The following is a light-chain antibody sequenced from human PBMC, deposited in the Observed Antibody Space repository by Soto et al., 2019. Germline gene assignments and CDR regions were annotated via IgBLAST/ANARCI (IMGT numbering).Light chain of an antibody. CDR2: AAS. CDR3: QQYGGSPLYT. Sequence: EIVLTQSPGTLSLSPGETATLSCRASQSVSHLAWYQQKPGQAPRLLVYAASSRATGIPDRFSGSGSGTDFALTIRRLEPEDFAVYYGQQYGGSPLYTVGQGTRLEIK. J-gene: IGKJ2*01. V-gene: IGKV3-20*01. CDR1: QSVSH.